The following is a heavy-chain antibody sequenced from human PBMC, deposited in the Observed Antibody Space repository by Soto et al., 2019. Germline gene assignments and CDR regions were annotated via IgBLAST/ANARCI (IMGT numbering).Heavy chain of an antibody. CDR1: GFTFSSYW. Sequence: EVQLVESGGGLVQPGGSLRLSCAGSGFTFSSYWMHWVRQVPGKGLVWVSRIKGDGSNTGYADSVKGRFTISRDNAENTVYLQMTSLRAEDTAVYYCARGIPNVYGTDVWGQGTSVTVSS. V-gene: IGHV3-74*01. CDR3: ARGIPNVYGTDV. D-gene: IGHD5-18*01. CDR2: IKGDGSNT. J-gene: IGHJ6*02.